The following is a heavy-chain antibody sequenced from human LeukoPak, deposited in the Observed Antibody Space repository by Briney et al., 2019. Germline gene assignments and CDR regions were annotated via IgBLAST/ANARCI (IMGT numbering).Heavy chain of an antibody. J-gene: IGHJ4*02. CDR1: GFSITTGYY. CDR2: FFQLGGT. Sequence: SETLSLTCSVSGFSITTGYYWAWIRQSPGKGLEWIGSFFQLGGTYYNPSLKSRVTISVDKSKNQFSLKLSSLTAADTAVYYCANLIAAAGHFDYWGQGTLVTVSS. V-gene: IGHV4-38-2*02. CDR3: ANLIAAAGHFDY. D-gene: IGHD6-13*01.